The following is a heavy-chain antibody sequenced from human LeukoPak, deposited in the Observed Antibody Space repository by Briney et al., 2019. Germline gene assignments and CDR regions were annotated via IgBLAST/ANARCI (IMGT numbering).Heavy chain of an antibody. CDR2: IYTSGST. CDR3: ARDSGYYYLFDY. V-gene: IGHV4-61*02. Sequence: PSQTLSLTCTVSGGSISSGSYYWSWIRQPAGKGLEWIGRIYTSGSTNYNPSLKSRVTISVDTSKNQFSLKLSSVTAADTAVYYCARDSGYYYLFDYWGQGTLVTVSS. CDR1: GGSISSGSYY. D-gene: IGHD3-22*01. J-gene: IGHJ4*02.